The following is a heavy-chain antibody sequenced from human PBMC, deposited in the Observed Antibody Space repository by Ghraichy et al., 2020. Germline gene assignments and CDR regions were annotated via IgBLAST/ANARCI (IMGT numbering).Heavy chain of an antibody. V-gene: IGHV4-34*01. CDR1: GGSFSGYY. CDR2: INHSGST. J-gene: IGHJ4*02. D-gene: IGHD2-15*01. Sequence: SETLSLTCAVYGGSFSGYYWSWICQPPGKGREWIWEINHSGSTNYNPSLTIRVTISVDTSKNQFSLTLSFVTAAATAVYYCARGVAASIYWGQGTLVTVSS. CDR3: ARGVAASIY.